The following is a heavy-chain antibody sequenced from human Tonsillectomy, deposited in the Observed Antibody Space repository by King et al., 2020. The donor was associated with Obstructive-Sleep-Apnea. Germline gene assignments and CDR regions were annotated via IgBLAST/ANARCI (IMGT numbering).Heavy chain of an antibody. D-gene: IGHD5-18*01. V-gene: IGHV1-2*02. Sequence: QLVQSGAEVKRPGASVKVSCKASGYTFTDYCIHWVRQAPGQGREWMGWMNPNSGVTNCAQKFQGRVTMTRDTSISTAYMELSSLRSDDTAVYFCAIWLSGYFDYWGQGTLVTVSS. CDR2: MNPNSGVT. CDR1: GYTFTDYC. J-gene: IGHJ4*02. CDR3: AIWLSGYFDY.